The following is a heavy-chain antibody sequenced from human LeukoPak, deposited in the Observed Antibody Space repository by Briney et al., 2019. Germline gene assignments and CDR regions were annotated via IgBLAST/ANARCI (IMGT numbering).Heavy chain of an antibody. CDR1: GGSISSSSYY. CDR3: ASGLGYCSGGSCYPDGYYMDV. D-gene: IGHD2-15*01. CDR2: IYYSGST. V-gene: IGHV4-39*01. J-gene: IGHJ6*03. Sequence: SETLSLTCTVSGGSISSSSYYWGWIRQPPGKGLEWIGSIYYSGSTYYNPSLKSRVTISVDTSKNQFSLKLSSVTAADTAVYYCASGLGYCSGGSCYPDGYYMDVWGKGTTVTISS.